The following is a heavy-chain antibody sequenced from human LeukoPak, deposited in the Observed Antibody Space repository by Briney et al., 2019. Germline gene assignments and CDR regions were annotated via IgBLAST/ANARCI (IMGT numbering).Heavy chain of an antibody. CDR2: IQSDGST. CDR1: GFTFSSYW. J-gene: IGHJ5*02. CDR3: ARDRSGDDDFWSGYYTNYFDP. V-gene: IGHV3-74*01. Sequence: GGSLRLSCVASGFTFSSYWMHWVRQTPGQGLMWVARIQSDGSTIYADSVQSRFTISRDSAKNSLYLQMNSLRAEDTAVYYCARDRSGDDDFWSGYYTNYFDPWGQGTRVTVSS. D-gene: IGHD3-3*01.